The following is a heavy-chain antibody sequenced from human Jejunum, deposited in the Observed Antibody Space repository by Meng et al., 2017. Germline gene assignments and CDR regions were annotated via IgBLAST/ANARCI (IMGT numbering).Heavy chain of an antibody. V-gene: IGHV3-11*04. CDR2: ISTSVASK. D-gene: IGHD6-19*01. J-gene: IGHJ4*02. Sequence: GESLKISCTASGFTFSDSYMYWSRQAPGKGLEWISYISTSVASKYYADSVKGRFTISRDNAKNSLYLQMNSLRADDTAVYYCAKELIVAGTFDHWGQGTLVTVSS. CDR1: GFTFSDSY. CDR3: AKELIVAGTFDH.